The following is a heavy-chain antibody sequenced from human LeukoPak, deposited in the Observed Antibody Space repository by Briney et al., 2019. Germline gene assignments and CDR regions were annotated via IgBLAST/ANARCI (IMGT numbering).Heavy chain of an antibody. CDR3: ARAGGYGLIDY. CDR1: GGSISSYY. V-gene: IGHV4-59*12. Sequence: SETLSLTCTVSGGSISSYYWSWIRQPPGEGLEWIGYIYYSGSTNYNPSLKSRVTISVDTSKNQFSLKVGSMTAADTAVYYCARAGGYGLIDYWGQGTMVTVSS. CDR2: IYYSGST. D-gene: IGHD5-18*01. J-gene: IGHJ4*02.